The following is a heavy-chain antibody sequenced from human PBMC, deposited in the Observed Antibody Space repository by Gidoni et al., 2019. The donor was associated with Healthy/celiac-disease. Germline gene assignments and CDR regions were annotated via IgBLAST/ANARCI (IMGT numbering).Heavy chain of an antibody. CDR2: IYSSGST. D-gene: IGHD6-6*01. CDR1: GGSISSSSYS. Sequence: QLQLQESGPGLVKPSATLSLTCTVSGGSISSSSYSWGWVRQPPGKGLDWIGIIYSSGSTYYNPSLKSRVTISVDTSKNQFSLKLSSVTAADTAVYYCARRRGQLVFPNYYYYYMDVWGKGTTVTVSS. J-gene: IGHJ6*03. CDR3: ARRRGQLVFPNYYYYYMDV. V-gene: IGHV4-39*01.